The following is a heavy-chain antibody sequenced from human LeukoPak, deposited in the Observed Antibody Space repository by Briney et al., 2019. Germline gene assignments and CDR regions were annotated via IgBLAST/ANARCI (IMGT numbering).Heavy chain of an antibody. V-gene: IGHV1-2*02. Sequence: ASVKVSCKASGYTFTGYYIHWVRQAPGQGLEWMGWINPNSDATNYAQKFQGRVTMTRDTSINTAYMELSRLRSEDTAVYYCARDGGGSSYYYYYYMDVWGKGTTVTVSS. CDR3: ARDGGGSSYYYYYYMDV. CDR1: GYTFTGYY. D-gene: IGHD1-26*01. J-gene: IGHJ6*03. CDR2: INPNSDAT.